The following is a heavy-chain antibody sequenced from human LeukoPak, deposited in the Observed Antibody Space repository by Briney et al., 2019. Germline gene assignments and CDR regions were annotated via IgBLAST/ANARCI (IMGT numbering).Heavy chain of an antibody. CDR2: IYTSGST. CDR3: ARGRPDGSGSYYKFDP. V-gene: IGHV4-61*02. Sequence: SQTLSLTCTVSGNSISSGDNYWSWIRQPAGKGLEWIGRIYTSGSTNYNPSLKSRVTISVNTSKKQFSLKLSSVTAADTAVYYCARGRPDGSGSYYKFDPWGQGTLVTVSS. CDR1: GNSISSGDNY. D-gene: IGHD3-10*01. J-gene: IGHJ5*02.